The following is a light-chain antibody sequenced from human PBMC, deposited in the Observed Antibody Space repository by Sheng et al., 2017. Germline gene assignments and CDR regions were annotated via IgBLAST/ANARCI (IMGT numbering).Light chain of an antibody. CDR2: EVT. CDR1: SGDVGTYNY. V-gene: IGLV2-8*01. CDR3: QSYDRSLSGYV. Sequence: QSALTQPPSASVSPGQSVTISCTGSSGDVGTYNYVSWYQQHPGKAPKLLIYEVTKRPSGVPDRISGSKSGTSASLAITGLQAEDEGDYYCQSYDRSLSGYVFGTGTKVAVL. J-gene: IGLJ1*01.